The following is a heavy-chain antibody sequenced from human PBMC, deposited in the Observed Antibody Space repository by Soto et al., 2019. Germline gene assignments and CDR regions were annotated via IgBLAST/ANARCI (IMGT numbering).Heavy chain of an antibody. CDR3: ARDHGMDV. CDR1: GFTFSSYA. V-gene: IGHV3-30*04. J-gene: IGHJ6*02. CDR2: ISYDGSEK. Sequence: GGSLRLSCASSGFTFSSYAMHWVRQAPGKGLEWVAVISYDGSEKYYVDSVKGRFTISRDNAKNSLYLQMNSLRAEDTAVYYCARDHGMDVWGQGTTVTSP.